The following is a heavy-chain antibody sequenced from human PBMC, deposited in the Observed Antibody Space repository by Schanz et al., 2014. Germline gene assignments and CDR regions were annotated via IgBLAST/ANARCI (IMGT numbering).Heavy chain of an antibody. CDR2: INNSGST. V-gene: IGHV4-4*02. J-gene: IGHJ4*02. D-gene: IGHD2-2*01. CDR3: ARDERDLPRSLFVF. Sequence: QVQLQESGPGLVRPSETLSLTCTVSGVSISSINWWSWVRQSPGTGLEWIGEINNSGSTNYNPSRKSRVPIPLDKSKSQFSLTLNAVTAADTAVYYCARDERDLPRSLFVFWGQGTLVTVSS. CDR1: GVSISSINW.